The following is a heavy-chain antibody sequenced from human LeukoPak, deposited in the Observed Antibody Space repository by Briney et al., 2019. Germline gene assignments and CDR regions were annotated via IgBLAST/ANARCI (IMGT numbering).Heavy chain of an antibody. V-gene: IGHV3-30*02. CDR3: AREARGYSYVGSWLFDY. CDR1: GFTFSSYG. CDR2: TRYDGSNK. D-gene: IGHD5-18*01. Sequence: GGSLRLSCAASGFTFSSYGMHWVRQAPGKGLEWVAFTRYDGSNKYYADSVKGRFTISRDNSKNTLYLQMNSLRAEDTAVYYCAREARGYSYVGSWLFDYWGQGILVTVSS. J-gene: IGHJ4*02.